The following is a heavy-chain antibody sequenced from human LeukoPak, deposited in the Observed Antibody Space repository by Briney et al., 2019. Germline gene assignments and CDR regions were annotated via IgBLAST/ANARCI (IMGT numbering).Heavy chain of an antibody. V-gene: IGHV3-11*04. CDR1: GFTFSDYY. Sequence: GGSLRLSCADSGFTFSDYYMSWLRQAPGKGVEWVSYISSSGSTIYYADSVKGRFTISRDNAKNPLYLQMNRLRAEDTAVYYCASYTTNWYVYWGQGPLVTVSS. CDR2: ISSSGSTI. J-gene: IGHJ5*01. D-gene: IGHD2-2*02. CDR3: ASYTTNWYVY.